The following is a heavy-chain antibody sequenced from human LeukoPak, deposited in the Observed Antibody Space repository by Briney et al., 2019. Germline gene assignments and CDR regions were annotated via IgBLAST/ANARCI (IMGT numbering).Heavy chain of an antibody. CDR2: IYYSGST. J-gene: IGHJ6*03. Sequence: SETLSLTCTVSGGSISSSSYYWGWIRQPPGKGLEWIGSIYYSGSTYYHPSLKSRVTISVDTSKNQFSLKLSSVTAADTAVYYCARINLKYSSGWYMYYYYYMDVWGKGTTVTVSS. CDR3: ARINLKYSSGWYMYYYYYMDV. D-gene: IGHD6-19*01. V-gene: IGHV4-39*01. CDR1: GGSISSSSYY.